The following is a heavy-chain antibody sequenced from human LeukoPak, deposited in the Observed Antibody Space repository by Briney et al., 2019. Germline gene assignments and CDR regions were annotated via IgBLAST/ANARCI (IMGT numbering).Heavy chain of an antibody. D-gene: IGHD5-24*01. J-gene: IGHJ4*02. CDR1: GFTFSNFG. V-gene: IGHV3-23*01. CDR2: VSGSGGST. Sequence: GGSLRLSCAASGFTFSNFGMNWVRQAPGRGLEWVSAVSGSGGSTYYADSVRGRFTISRDNSKNTLYLVMNSLRAEDAAVYYCARSGYNRFDYWGQGTLVTVSS. CDR3: ARSGYNRFDY.